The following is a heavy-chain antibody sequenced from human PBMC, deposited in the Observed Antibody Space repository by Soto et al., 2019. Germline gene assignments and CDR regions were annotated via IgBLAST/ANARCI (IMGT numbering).Heavy chain of an antibody. J-gene: IGHJ6*02. V-gene: IGHV4-38-2*01. CDR3: ARSMYSTSAQLYYGMDV. CDR2: MYHSGIT. Sequence: SETLSLTCAVSGYSIRSGYFWGWIRQPPGKGLEWIGSMYHSGITYYNLSLKSRVTISVDTSKNQFSLKLSSATAADTAVYYCARSMYSTSAQLYYGMDVWGQGTTVTVSS. D-gene: IGHD6-6*01. CDR1: GYSIRSGYF.